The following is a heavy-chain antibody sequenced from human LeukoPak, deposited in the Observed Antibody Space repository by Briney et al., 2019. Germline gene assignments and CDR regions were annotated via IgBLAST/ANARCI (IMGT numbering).Heavy chain of an antibody. CDR1: GYTFTDYY. CDR2: INPHSGGT. D-gene: IGHD3-10*01. V-gene: IGHV1-2*02. Sequence: ASVKVSCKASGYTFTDYYMHWVRQAPGQGLEWMGWINPHSGGTHYAQNFQGRVTLTRDTSISTAYMDLSSLRSDDTAVYYCARDGDYGTGSYYRGCIDSWGQGTPVTVSP. J-gene: IGHJ4*02. CDR3: ARDGDYGTGSYYRGCIDS.